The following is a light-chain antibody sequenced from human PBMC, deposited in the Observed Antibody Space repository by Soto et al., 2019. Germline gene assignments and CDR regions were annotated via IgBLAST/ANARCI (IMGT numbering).Light chain of an antibody. Sequence: EIELTQSPGTLSLSPGERATLSCRASQSVSSSYLAWYQQKPGQAPRLLIYGASSRATGIPDRFSGSGSGTDFTLTISRLEPEDFAVYYCQQYASPPLTFGGGTKVEIK. CDR3: QQYASPPLT. CDR2: GAS. J-gene: IGKJ4*01. V-gene: IGKV3-20*01. CDR1: QSVSSSY.